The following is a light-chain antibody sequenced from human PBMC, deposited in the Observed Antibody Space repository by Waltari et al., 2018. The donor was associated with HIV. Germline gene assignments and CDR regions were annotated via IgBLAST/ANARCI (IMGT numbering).Light chain of an antibody. CDR3: QQYNNYPWT. CDR1: QSISSW. Sequence: DIQMTQSPSTLSPSVGDTVTITYRANQSISSWLAWYQQKLGKAPKLLIYQASILESGVPSRFSGSGSGTEFTLTITSLTPDDFATYFCQQYNNYPWTFGQGTKVVIK. J-gene: IGKJ1*01. CDR2: QAS. V-gene: IGKV1-5*03.